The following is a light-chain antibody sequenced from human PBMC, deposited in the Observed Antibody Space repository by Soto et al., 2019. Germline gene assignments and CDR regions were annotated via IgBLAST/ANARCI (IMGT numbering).Light chain of an antibody. Sequence: EIVLTQSPGTLSLSPGERATLSCRASQSVSSSYLAWYQQKPGQAPRLLIYGASSRPTGIPARFSGSGSGTDFTLTISSLQPEDFATYYCQQSYSTPLTFGGGTKVDIK. CDR3: QQSYSTPLT. CDR2: GAS. J-gene: IGKJ4*01. CDR1: QSVSSSY. V-gene: IGKV3-20*01.